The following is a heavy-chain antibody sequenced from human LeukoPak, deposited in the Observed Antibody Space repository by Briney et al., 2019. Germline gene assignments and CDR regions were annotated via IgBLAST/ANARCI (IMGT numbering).Heavy chain of an antibody. J-gene: IGHJ4*02. CDR3: ARVNGYCSSISCFLDY. CDR2: IIPIFGTA. D-gene: IGHD2-2*01. V-gene: IGHV1-69*06. CDR1: GGTFSSHV. Sequence: VASVKVSCKTSGGTFSSHVISWVRQAPGHGLEWMGGIIPIFGTANYAQKFQGRVTITADKSTNKVYMELSSLRSDDTAIYFCARVNGYCSSISCFLDYWGQGTLVTVSS.